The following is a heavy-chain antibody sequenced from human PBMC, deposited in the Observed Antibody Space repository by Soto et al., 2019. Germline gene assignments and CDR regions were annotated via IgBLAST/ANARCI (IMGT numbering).Heavy chain of an antibody. D-gene: IGHD1-1*01. J-gene: IGHJ5*02. V-gene: IGHV4-4*07. CDR3: VRDGTKTLRDWFDP. Sequence: SETLSLTCTVSGASISGFYWSWIRKSAGKGLEWIGRIYATGTTDYNPSLTSRVMMSVDTSKKQFSLKLRSVTAADTAVYYCVRDGTKTLRDWFDPWGQGISVTVSS. CDR2: IYATGTT. CDR1: GASISGFY.